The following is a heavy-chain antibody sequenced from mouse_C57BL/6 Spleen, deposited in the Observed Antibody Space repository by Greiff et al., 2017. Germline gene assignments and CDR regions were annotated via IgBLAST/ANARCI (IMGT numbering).Heavy chain of an antibody. CDR1: GYSFTGYY. V-gene: IGHV1-42*01. J-gene: IGHJ2*01. CDR3: ARGGSGNYFDY. Sequence: VQLQQSGPELVKPGASVKISCKASGYSFTGYYMNWVKQSPEKSLEWIGEINPSTGGTTYNQKFKAKATLTVDKSSSTAYMQLKSLTSEDSAVYYCARGGSGNYFDYWGQGTTLTVSS. CDR2: INPSTGGT.